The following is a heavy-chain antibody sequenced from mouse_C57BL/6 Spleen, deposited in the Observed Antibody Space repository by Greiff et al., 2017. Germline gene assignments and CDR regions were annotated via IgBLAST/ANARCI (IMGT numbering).Heavy chain of an antibody. CDR3: ARTYYDYDLLDY. J-gene: IGHJ2*01. V-gene: IGHV1-22*01. D-gene: IGHD2-4*01. Sequence: EVQLQQSGPELVKPGASVKMSCKASGYTFTDYNMHWVKQSHGKSLEWIGYINPNNGGTSYNQKFKGKATLTVNKSSSTAYMELRSLTSEDSAVYYCARTYYDYDLLDYWGQGTTLTVSS. CDR1: GYTFTDYN. CDR2: INPNNGGT.